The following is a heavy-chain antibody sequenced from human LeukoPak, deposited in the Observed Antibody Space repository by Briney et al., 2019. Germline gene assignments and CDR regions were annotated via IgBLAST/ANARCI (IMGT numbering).Heavy chain of an antibody. V-gene: IGHV1-69*05. CDR3: ASREKEYSSSSVVDY. CDR2: IIPIFGTA. Sequence: SVKVSCKASGGTFSSYAISWVRQAPGQGLEWMGRIIPIFGTANYAQKFQGRVTITTDESTSTAYMELSSLRSEDTAVYHCASREKEYSSSSVVDYWGQGTLVTVSS. D-gene: IGHD6-6*01. CDR1: GGTFSSYA. J-gene: IGHJ4*02.